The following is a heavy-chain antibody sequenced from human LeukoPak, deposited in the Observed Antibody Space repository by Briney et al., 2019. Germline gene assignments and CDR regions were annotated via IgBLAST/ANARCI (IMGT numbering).Heavy chain of an antibody. CDR3: ARGVSWLVPLNFDY. V-gene: IGHV4-38-2*02. CDR1: GYSISSGYY. Sequence: SETLSLTCTVSGYSISSGYYWGWIRQPPGKGLEWIGSIYHSGRTFYNPSLKSRVTISVDTSKNQFSLKLSSVTAADTAVYYCARGVSWLVPLNFDYWGQGTLVTVSS. CDR2: IYHSGRT. J-gene: IGHJ4*02. D-gene: IGHD6-19*01.